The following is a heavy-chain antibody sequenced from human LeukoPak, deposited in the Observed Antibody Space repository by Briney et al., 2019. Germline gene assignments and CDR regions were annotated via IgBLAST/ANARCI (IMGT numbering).Heavy chain of an antibody. Sequence: GGSLRLSCAGAGFTFTTYSMSWVRQAPGRGLEWVSSISSSSSHMYYADSPKGRFTISRDNAKNSLYLQMNSLRAEDTAVYFCARVRESDYVDYAPFDYWGQGTLVTVSS. CDR1: GFTFTTYS. CDR2: ISSSSSHM. J-gene: IGHJ4*02. D-gene: IGHD4-17*01. CDR3: ARVRESDYVDYAPFDY. V-gene: IGHV3-21*01.